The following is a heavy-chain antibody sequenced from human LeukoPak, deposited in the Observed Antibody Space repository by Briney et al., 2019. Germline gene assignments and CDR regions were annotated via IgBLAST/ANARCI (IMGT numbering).Heavy chain of an antibody. Sequence: GGSLRLSCAASGFTFSSYGMHWVRQAPGKGLEWVAVIWYDGSNKYYADSVKGRFTISRDNSKNTLYLQMNSLRAEDTAVYYCAREEAYSSSWYYPKTYYYYGMDVWGQGTTVTVSS. V-gene: IGHV3-33*01. CDR1: GFTFSSYG. J-gene: IGHJ6*02. CDR2: IWYDGSNK. D-gene: IGHD6-13*01. CDR3: AREEAYSSSWYYPKTYYYYGMDV.